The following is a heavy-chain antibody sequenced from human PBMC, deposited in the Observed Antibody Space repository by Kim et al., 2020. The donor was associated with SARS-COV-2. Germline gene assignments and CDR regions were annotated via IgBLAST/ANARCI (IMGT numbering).Heavy chain of an antibody. CDR1: GFTFSSYG. Sequence: GGSLRLSCAASGFTFSSYGMHWVRQAPGKGLEWVAVIWYDGSNKYYADSVKGRFTISRDNSKNTLYLQMNSLRAEDTAVYYCARDRSDFWSGYKYGMDVWGQGTTVTVSS. CDR3: ARDRSDFWSGYKYGMDV. D-gene: IGHD3-3*01. V-gene: IGHV3-33*01. CDR2: IWYDGSNK. J-gene: IGHJ6*02.